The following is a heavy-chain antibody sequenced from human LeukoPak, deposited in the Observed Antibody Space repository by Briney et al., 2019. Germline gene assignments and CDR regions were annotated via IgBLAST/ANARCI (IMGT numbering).Heavy chain of an antibody. CDR1: GFTFSSYG. J-gene: IGHJ3*02. Sequence: GGSLRLSCAASGFTFSSYGMHWVRQAPGKGLEWVAFIRYDRSNKYYADSVKGRFTISRDNSKNTQYLQMNSLRAEDTAVYYCAKGHTGGAFDIWGQGTMVTVSS. CDR2: IRYDRSNK. V-gene: IGHV3-30*02. CDR3: AKGHTGGAFDI. D-gene: IGHD3-16*01.